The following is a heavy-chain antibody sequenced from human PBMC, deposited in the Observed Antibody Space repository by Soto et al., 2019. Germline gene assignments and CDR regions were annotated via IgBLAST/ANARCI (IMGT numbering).Heavy chain of an antibody. Sequence: QVQLQESGPGLVKTSQTLSLTCTVSGGSINSGDYYWSWIRQHPGKGLEGIGYIYYSGSTYYNPSLKSRVTISVDTSKSQFSLKLSSVTAADTAVYYCAREEVAYYGSGSYNWFDPWGQGTLVTVSS. CDR1: GGSINSGDYY. CDR3: AREEVAYYGSGSYNWFDP. V-gene: IGHV4-31*03. CDR2: IYYSGST. J-gene: IGHJ5*02. D-gene: IGHD3-10*01.